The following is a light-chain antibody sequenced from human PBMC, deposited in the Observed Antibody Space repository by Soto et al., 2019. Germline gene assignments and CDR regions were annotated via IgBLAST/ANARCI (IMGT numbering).Light chain of an antibody. J-gene: IGLJ3*02. CDR2: DDS. CDR1: NIGDKS. Sequence: SYELAQPPSVSVAPGQTARISCGGDNIGDKSVHWYQQRPGQAPVLVLYDDSDRPSGIPDRFSGSNSGNTATLTVSGVEVGDEADYHCQVWDAASDHWVFGGGTKVTVL. CDR3: QVWDAASDHWV. V-gene: IGLV3-21*02.